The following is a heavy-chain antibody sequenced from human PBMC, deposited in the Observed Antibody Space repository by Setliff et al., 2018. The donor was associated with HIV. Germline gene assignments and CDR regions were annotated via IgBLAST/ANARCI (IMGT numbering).Heavy chain of an antibody. CDR3: ARQFLDWSNDYYSRYYMDV. Sequence: ASVKVSCKASGYTFTSYGISWVRQAPGQGLEWMGWISAYNGNTHYAQRLQGRVTMTTDTSTRTAYMELRSLRSDDTAVYYCARQFLDWSNDYYSRYYMDVWGKGTKVTVSS. CDR1: GYTFTSYG. V-gene: IGHV1-18*01. CDR2: ISAYNGNT. D-gene: IGHD3-3*01. J-gene: IGHJ6*03.